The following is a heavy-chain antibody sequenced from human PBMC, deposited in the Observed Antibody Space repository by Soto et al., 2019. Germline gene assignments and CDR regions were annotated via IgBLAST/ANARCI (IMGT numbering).Heavy chain of an antibody. D-gene: IGHD1-26*01. CDR1: GGSISSYY. CDR2: IYTSGST. Sequence: SETLSLTCTVSGGSISSYYWSWIRQPAGKGLEWIGRIYTSGSTNYNPSLKSRVTMSVDTSKNQFSLKLSSVTAADTAVYYCARTIVGATTRYFDYWGQGTLVTVSS. V-gene: IGHV4-4*07. CDR3: ARTIVGATTRYFDY. J-gene: IGHJ4*02.